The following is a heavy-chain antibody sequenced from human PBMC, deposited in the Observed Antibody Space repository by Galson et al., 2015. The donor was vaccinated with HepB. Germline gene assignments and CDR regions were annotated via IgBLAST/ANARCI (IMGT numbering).Heavy chain of an antibody. D-gene: IGHD1-26*01. CDR2: ISGSGGST. CDR1: GFTFSSYA. J-gene: IGHJ4*02. CDR3: AKDNPWEGAYAQPLFDY. V-gene: IGHV3-23*01. Sequence: SLRLSCAASGFTFSSYAMSWVRQAPGKGLEWVSAISGSGGSTYYADSVKGRFTISRDNSKNTLYLQMNSLRAEDTAVYYCAKDNPWEGAYAQPLFDYWGQGTLVTVSS.